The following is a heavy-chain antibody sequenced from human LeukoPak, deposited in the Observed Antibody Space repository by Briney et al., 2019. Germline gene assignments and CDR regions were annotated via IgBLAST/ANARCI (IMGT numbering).Heavy chain of an antibody. D-gene: IGHD2-15*01. J-gene: IGHJ4*02. Sequence: PGGSLRLSCAASGFTFSSYAMSWVRRAPGKGLEWVSIISGSGGTTYYADSISGSGGSTYYADSVKGRFTMSGDNPKSTLYLQMNSLRAEDTAVYYCAKLSPPWGCSGSSCHYGHIDYWGQGTLVTVSS. V-gene: IGHV3-23*01. CDR1: GFTFSSYA. CDR3: AKLSPPWGCSGSSCHYGHIDY. CDR2: ISGSGGTTYYADSISGSGGST.